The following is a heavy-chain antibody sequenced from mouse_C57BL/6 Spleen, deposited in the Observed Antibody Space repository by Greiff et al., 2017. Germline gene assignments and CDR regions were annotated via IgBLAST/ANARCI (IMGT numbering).Heavy chain of an antibody. V-gene: IGHV1-18*01. CDR2: INPNNGGT. CDR1: GYTFTDYN. CDR3: ARRGYYGLWCAY. J-gene: IGHJ3*01. D-gene: IGHD2-1*01. Sequence: EVQLQQSGPELVKPGASVKIPCKASGYTFTDYNMDWVKQSHGKSLEWIGDINPNNGGTIYNQKFKGKATLTVDKSSSTAYMELRSLTSEDTAVYYCARRGYYGLWCAYWGQGTLVTVSA.